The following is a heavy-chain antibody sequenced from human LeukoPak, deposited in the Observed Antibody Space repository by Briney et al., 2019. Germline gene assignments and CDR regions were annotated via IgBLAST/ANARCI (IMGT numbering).Heavy chain of an antibody. V-gene: IGHV4-39*07. Sequence: SETLSLTCTVSGGSISSSSYYWGWIRQPPGKGLEWIGSIYYSGSTYYNPSLKSRVTISVDTSKNQFSLKLSSVTAADTAVYYCASQAATALYYYYYMDVWGKGTTVTVSS. CDR1: GGSISSSSYY. CDR3: ASQAATALYYYYYMDV. J-gene: IGHJ6*03. CDR2: IYYSGST. D-gene: IGHD2-15*01.